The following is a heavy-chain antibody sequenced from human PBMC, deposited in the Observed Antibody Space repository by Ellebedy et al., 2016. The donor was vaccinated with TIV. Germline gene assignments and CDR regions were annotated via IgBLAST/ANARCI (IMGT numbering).Heavy chain of an antibody. CDR1: GYTFTSYY. Sequence: SVKVSXXASGYTFTSYYMHWVRQAPGQGLEWMGGIIPIFGTANYAQKFQGRVTITADESTSTAYMELSSLRSEDTAVYYCARALAGDYYDILTGYSERHFYGMDFWGQGTTVTVSS. V-gene: IGHV1-69*13. CDR2: IIPIFGTA. CDR3: ARALAGDYYDILTGYSERHFYGMDF. J-gene: IGHJ6*02. D-gene: IGHD3-9*01.